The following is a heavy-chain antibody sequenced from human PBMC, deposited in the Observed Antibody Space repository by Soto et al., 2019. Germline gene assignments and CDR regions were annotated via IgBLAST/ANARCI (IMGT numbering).Heavy chain of an antibody. Sequence: QVQLVESGGGVVQPGRSLRLSCEASGFSFSSYGMHWVRQAPGKGLEWVAVISYEGSTQHYADSVKGRFTISRDNFKNTLYLQMNSLRTEDTAVYRCANSNKYFYYYDIDVWGQGPTATVSS. V-gene: IGHV3-30*18. J-gene: IGHJ6*02. D-gene: IGHD4-4*01. CDR1: GFSFSSYG. CDR3: ANSNKYFYYYDIDV. CDR2: ISYEGSTQ.